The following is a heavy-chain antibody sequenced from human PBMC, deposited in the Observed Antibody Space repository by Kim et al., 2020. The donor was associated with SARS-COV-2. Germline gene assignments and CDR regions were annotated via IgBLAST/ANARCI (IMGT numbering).Heavy chain of an antibody. CDR3: ARGTDQWLATDDAFDI. J-gene: IGHJ3*02. CDR1: GFTFSSYG. D-gene: IGHD6-19*01. Sequence: GGSLRLSCAASGFTFSSYGMHWVRQAPGKGLEWVAVISYDGSNKYYADSVKGRFTISRDNSKNTLYLQMNSLRAEDTAVYYCARGTDQWLATDDAFDIWGQGTMVTVSS. CDR2: ISYDGSNK. V-gene: IGHV3-33*05.